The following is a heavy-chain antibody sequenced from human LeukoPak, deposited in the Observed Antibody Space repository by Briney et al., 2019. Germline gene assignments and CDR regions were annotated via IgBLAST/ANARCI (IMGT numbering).Heavy chain of an antibody. J-gene: IGHJ4*02. CDR2: MNHDGRET. Sequence: GGSLRLSCGVSGFTFSRYWMHWFRQAPGKGLEWVASMNHDGRETYSVDSVRGRFAIFRDNTRNSLYLEMNNVRAADTGVYYCARGTVGIPGTDYWGQGTLVTVSS. V-gene: IGHV3-7*01. CDR1: GFTFSRYW. D-gene: IGHD4-23*01. CDR3: ARGTVGIPGTDY.